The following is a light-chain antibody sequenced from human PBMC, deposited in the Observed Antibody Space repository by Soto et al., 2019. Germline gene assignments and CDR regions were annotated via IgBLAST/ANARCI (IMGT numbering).Light chain of an antibody. Sequence: DIQMTQSPSTLSASVGDRVTITCRASQSISSWLAWYQQKPGKAPKLLIYKASSLDSGVPSRFSGSGSGTEFTLTISSLQPDAFATYYCQPYNSYPLTFGGGTKVEIK. V-gene: IGKV1-5*03. CDR3: QPYNSYPLT. CDR2: KAS. J-gene: IGKJ4*01. CDR1: QSISSW.